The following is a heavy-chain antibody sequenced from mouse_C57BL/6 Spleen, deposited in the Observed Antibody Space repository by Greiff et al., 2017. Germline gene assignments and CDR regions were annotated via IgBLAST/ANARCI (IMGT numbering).Heavy chain of an antibody. CDR1: GYTFTSYG. Sequence: QVQLQQSGAELARPGASVKLSCKASGYTFTSYGISWVKQRTGQGLEWIGEIYPRSGNTYYNEKFKGKATLTADKSYSTAYMELRRLTSDDSSVEFCARPLQLRLDTMDDWGQGTSVTVSS. V-gene: IGHV1-81*01. CDR2: IYPRSGNT. CDR3: ARPLQLRLDTMDD. J-gene: IGHJ4*01. D-gene: IGHD3-2*02.